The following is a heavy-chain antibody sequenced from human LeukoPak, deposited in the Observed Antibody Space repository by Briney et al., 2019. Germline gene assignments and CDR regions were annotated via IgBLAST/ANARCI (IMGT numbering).Heavy chain of an antibody. CDR3: ARGYYYDSSNPDYYYYGMDV. V-gene: IGHV3-23*01. D-gene: IGHD3-22*01. Sequence: GGSLRLSCAASGFTFSNYAMSWVRQAPGKGLEWISAVSGSGDRTYYAGSVKGRFTISRDNSKNIVYLRMNSLRAEDTAVYYCARGYYYDSSNPDYYYYGMDVWGQGTTVTVSS. CDR2: VSGSGDRT. J-gene: IGHJ6*02. CDR1: GFTFSNYA.